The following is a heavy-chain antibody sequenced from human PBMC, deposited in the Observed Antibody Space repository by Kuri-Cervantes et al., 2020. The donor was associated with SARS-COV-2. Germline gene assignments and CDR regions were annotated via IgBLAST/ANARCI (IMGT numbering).Heavy chain of an antibody. V-gene: IGHV1-69*13. CDR2: IIPIFGTA. CDR1: ETTFPNYD. D-gene: IGHD2-2*03. J-gene: IGHJ1*01. Sequence: SVKVSCKAPETTFPNYDINWVRQATGQGLEWMGGIIPIFGTANYAQKFQGRVTITADESTSTAYMELSSLRSEDTAVYYCARDGYCSSTSCQAGFQHWGQGTLVTVSS. CDR3: ARDGYCSSTSCQAGFQH.